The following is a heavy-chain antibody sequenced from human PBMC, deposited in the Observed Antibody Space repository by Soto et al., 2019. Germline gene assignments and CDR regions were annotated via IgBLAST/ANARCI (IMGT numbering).Heavy chain of an antibody. CDR3: AREGLLFYYYYGMDV. D-gene: IGHD2-21*02. CDR2: ISYDGSNK. Sequence: PGVSLRLSCAASGFTFSSYAMHWVRQAPGKGLEWVAVISYDGSNKYYADSVKGRFTISRDNSKNTLYLQMNSLRAEDTAVYYCAREGLLFYYYYGMDVWGQGTTVTVS. CDR1: GFTFSSYA. V-gene: IGHV3-30-3*01. J-gene: IGHJ6*02.